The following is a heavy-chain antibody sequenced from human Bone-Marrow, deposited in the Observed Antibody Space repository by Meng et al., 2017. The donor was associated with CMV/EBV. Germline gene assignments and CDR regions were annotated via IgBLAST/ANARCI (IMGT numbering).Heavy chain of an antibody. CDR3: ARNPGTDAFDI. Sequence: GESLKISCAASGFTFSNAWMSWVRQAPGKGLEWVSSISTSSSYIYYGDSVKGRFTISRDNAKNSLYLQMNSLRAEDTAVYYCARNPGTDAFDIWGQGTMVTVSS. CDR2: ISTSSSYI. D-gene: IGHD3-10*01. J-gene: IGHJ3*02. V-gene: IGHV3-21*01. CDR1: GFTFSNAW.